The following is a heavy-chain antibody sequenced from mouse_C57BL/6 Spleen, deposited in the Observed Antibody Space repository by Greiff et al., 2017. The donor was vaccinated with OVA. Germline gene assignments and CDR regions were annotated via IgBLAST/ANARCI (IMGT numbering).Heavy chain of an antibody. CDR3: AREEEFITTVVGYFDY. Sequence: EVQLQESGPGLVKPSQSLSLTCSVTGYSITSGYYWNWIRQFPGNKLEWMGYISYDGSNNYNPSLQNRISITRDTSKNQFFLKLNSVTTEDTATYYCAREEEFITTVVGYFDYWGQGTTLTVSS. J-gene: IGHJ2*01. D-gene: IGHD1-1*01. CDR2: ISYDGSN. V-gene: IGHV3-6*01. CDR1: GYSITSGYY.